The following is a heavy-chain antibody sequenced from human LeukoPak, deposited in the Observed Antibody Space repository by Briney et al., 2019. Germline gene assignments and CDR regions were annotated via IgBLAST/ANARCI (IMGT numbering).Heavy chain of an antibody. V-gene: IGHV3-21*01. J-gene: IGHJ4*02. CDR3: ARESRFYGDYYDSSGYLDY. D-gene: IGHD3-22*01. Sequence: PGGSLRLSCAASGFTFSTYSMNWVGQAPGKGLEWVSFIYTSAKYIYYGESMKGRFTISRDNAQNSLYLHMNGLRPEDTAVYYCARESRFYGDYYDSSGYLDYWGQGTLVTVSS. CDR2: IYTSAKYI. CDR1: GFTFSTYS.